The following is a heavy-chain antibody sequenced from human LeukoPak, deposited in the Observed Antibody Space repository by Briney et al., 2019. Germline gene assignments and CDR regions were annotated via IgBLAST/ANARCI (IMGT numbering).Heavy chain of an antibody. CDR1: GGTFSNYA. Sequence: ASVKVSCKASGGTFSNYAISWVRQAPGQGLEWMGRIIPILGIANYAQKFQGRVTITADKSTSTAYMELSSLRSEDTAVYYCARSNYDSSGYYYYYYGMDVWGQGTTVTVSS. J-gene: IGHJ6*02. CDR2: IIPILGIA. V-gene: IGHV1-69*04. CDR3: ARSNYDSSGYYYYYYGMDV. D-gene: IGHD3-22*01.